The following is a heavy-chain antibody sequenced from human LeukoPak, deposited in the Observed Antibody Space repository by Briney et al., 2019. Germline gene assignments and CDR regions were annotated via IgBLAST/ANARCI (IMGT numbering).Heavy chain of an antibody. D-gene: IGHD3-10*01. J-gene: IGHJ2*01. V-gene: IGHV4-61*02. CDR2: IYTSGST. CDR1: GGSISSGSYY. Sequence: SQTLSLTCTVSGGSISSGSYYWSWIRQPAGKGLEWIGRIYTSGSTNYNPSLKSRVTISVDTSKNQFSLELSSMTAADTAVYYCAREGAPRGDWYFDLWGRGNLVTVSS. CDR3: AREGAPRGDWYFDL.